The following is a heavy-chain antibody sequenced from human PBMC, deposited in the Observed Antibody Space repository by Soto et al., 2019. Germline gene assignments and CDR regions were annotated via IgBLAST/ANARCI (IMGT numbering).Heavy chain of an antibody. CDR3: SIVTAYGMDV. CDR1: GGTFSNYA. D-gene: IGHD2-15*01. J-gene: IGHJ6*02. Sequence: SVEVSCKATGGTFSNYAISWVRQAPGQGLEWMAGIIPVYGTPNYAQRFQDRVTIIADESTTTAYMEVNSLRSEDTAIYYCSIVTAYGMDVWGPGTTVTVSS. V-gene: IGHV1-69*13. CDR2: IIPVYGTP.